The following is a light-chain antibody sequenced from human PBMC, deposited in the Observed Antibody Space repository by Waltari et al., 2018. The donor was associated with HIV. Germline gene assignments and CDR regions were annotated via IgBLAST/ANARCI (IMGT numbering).Light chain of an antibody. Sequence: DIVMTQSPLSLPITPGAPASISCRSSQTLLHTDGYNYLDWYVQKGGQSPNLLIYLGSNRASGVPDRFTGRRSGTNFTLKISRVEAEDVGVYYCMQGLQIHGFGGVTRVEL. V-gene: IGKV2-28*01. J-gene: IGKJ4*01. CDR2: LGS. CDR1: QTLLHTDGYNY. CDR3: MQGLQIHG.